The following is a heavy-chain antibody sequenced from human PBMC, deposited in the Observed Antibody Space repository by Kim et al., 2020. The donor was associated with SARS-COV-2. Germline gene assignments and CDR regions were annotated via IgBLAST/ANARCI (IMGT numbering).Heavy chain of an antibody. V-gene: IGHV4-39*01. Sequence: SETLSLTCTVSGGSISSSSYYWGWIRQPPGKGLEWIGSIYYSGSTYYNPSLKSRVTISVDTSKNQFSLKLSSVTAADTAVYYCAGFVRGGYSYGYGGGAGVDYWGQGTLVTVSS. CDR3: AGFVRGGYSYGYGGGAGVDY. CDR2: IYYSGST. D-gene: IGHD5-18*01. J-gene: IGHJ4*02. CDR1: GGSISSSSYY.